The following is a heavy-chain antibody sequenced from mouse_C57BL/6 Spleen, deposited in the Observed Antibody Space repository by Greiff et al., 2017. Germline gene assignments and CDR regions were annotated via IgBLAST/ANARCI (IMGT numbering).Heavy chain of an antibody. CDR2: ILPGSGST. J-gene: IGHJ2*01. CDR1: GYTFTGYW. D-gene: IGHD2-1*01. Sequence: VKLMESGAELMKPGASVKLSCKATGYTFTGYWIEWVKQRPGHGLEWIGEILPGSGSTNYTEKFKGKATFTADTSSNTAYMQLSSLTTEDSAIYYCARLGNYVFDDWGQGTTLTVSS. V-gene: IGHV1-9*01. CDR3: ARLGNYVFDD.